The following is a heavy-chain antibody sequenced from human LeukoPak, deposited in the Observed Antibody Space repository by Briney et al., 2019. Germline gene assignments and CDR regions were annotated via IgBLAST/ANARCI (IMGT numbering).Heavy chain of an antibody. CDR1: GFTFDDYA. CDR3: AKDRSLNYYDSSGSILDN. Sequence: PGGSLRLSCAASGFTFDDYAMHWVRQAPGKGLEWVSDISWNSGSIGYADSVKGRLTISRDNAKNSLYLQMNSLRAEDTALYYCAKDRSLNYYDSSGSILDNWGQGTLVTVSS. J-gene: IGHJ4*02. CDR2: ISWNSGSI. V-gene: IGHV3-9*01. D-gene: IGHD3-22*01.